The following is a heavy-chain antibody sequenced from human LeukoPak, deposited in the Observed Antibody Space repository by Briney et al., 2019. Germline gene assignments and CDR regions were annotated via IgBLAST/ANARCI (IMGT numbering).Heavy chain of an antibody. CDR1: GFSFSTYW. D-gene: IGHD6-13*01. Sequence: PGGSLRLSCAASGFSFSTYWMSWVRQAPGKGLEWVAHIKQDGSEKFYVDSAKSRFTVSRDNARNSLYLQMNSLRTEDTAVYYCARVAAGPSYFDYWGQGTLVTVSS. CDR3: ARVAAGPSYFDY. J-gene: IGHJ4*02. CDR2: IKQDGSEK. V-gene: IGHV3-7*05.